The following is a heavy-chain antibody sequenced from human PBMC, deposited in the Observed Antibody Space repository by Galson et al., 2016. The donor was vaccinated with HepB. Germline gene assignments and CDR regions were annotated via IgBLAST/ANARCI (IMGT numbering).Heavy chain of an antibody. D-gene: IGHD2-21*02. V-gene: IGHV3-66*01. J-gene: IGHJ5*02. CDR2: MYSGGNT. CDR3: VRDHSVVPATAYNWFDP. CDR1: GFSVTSNY. Sequence: SLRLSCAVSGFSVTSNYMTWVRQAPGKGLEWVSIMYSGGNTHYADSVRGRFTISRDMSKNTLYLQMNSLSAEDTAVYNCVRDHSVVPATAYNWFDPWGQGTLVTVSS.